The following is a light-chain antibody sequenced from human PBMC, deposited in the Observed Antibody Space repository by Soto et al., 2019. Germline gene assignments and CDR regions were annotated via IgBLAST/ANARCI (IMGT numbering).Light chain of an antibody. CDR3: QQVKTYPLT. J-gene: IGKJ4*01. CDR2: AAS. CDR1: QDISSH. V-gene: IGKV1-9*01. Sequence: DIQLTQSPSFLSTSVGDRVTITCRASQDISSHLAWYQQKPGKAPKLLIYAASTLQSGVPSGFGGSGSGTEFTLTITSLQPEDFATYYCQQVKTYPLTFGGGTKVEIK.